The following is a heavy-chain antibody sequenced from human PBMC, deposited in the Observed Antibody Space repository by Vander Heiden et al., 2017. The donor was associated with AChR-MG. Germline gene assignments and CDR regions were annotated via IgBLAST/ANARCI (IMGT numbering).Heavy chain of an antibody. J-gene: IGHJ6*02. D-gene: IGHD6-19*01. CDR2: MSGSGGST. CDR1: GFTFTSYA. V-gene: IGHV3-23*01. Sequence: EVQLLESGGGLVQPGGSLSLPCAASGFTFTSYAMGWVRQAPGKGLGWVSAMSGSGGSTYYADSVKGRFTISRDNSKNTLYLQMNSLRAEDTAVYYCAKDQFAGSGWYYYYGMDVWGQGTTVTVSS. CDR3: AKDQFAGSGWYYYYGMDV.